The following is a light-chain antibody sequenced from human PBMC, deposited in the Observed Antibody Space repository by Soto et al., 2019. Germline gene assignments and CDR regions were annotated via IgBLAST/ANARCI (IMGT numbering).Light chain of an antibody. CDR1: NSNVGGNT. J-gene: IGLJ1*01. V-gene: IGLV1-44*01. Sequence: QSMLSQPPSASGTPGQRVIVCCSGSNSNVGGNTVHWYQQLPGTAPKLLIYANNQRPSGVPDRFSGSKSGTSASLAITGLQSEDEAHYSCAAWDDNLNGLVFGSGTKLTVL. CDR3: AAWDDNLNGLV. CDR2: ANN.